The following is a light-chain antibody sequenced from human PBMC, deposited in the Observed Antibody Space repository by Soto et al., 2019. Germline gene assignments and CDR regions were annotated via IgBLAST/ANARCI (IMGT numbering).Light chain of an antibody. CDR1: QSVRSSF. Sequence: IVMTQSPATLSVSPGERATLSCRASQSVRSSFLAWYQQKPGQAPSLLIYGASTRATGIPARFSGSGSGTEFTLIISSLQSEDSAVYYCQQYNSWLWTFGQGTRLEIK. CDR2: GAS. V-gene: IGKV3-15*01. J-gene: IGKJ5*01. CDR3: QQYNSWLWT.